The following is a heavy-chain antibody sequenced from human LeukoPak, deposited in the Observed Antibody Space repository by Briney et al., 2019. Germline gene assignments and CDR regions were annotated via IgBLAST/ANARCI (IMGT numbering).Heavy chain of an antibody. D-gene: IGHD4-17*01. CDR1: GFTFSSYE. CDR2: IRYDGSNK. CDR3: AKAAGAGDYVMSAFDY. J-gene: IGHJ4*02. V-gene: IGHV3-30*02. Sequence: AGGSLRLSCAASGFTFSSYEMNWVRQAPGKGLEWVAFIRYDGSNKYYADSVKGRFTISRDNSKNTLYLQMNSLRAEDTAVYYCAKAAGAGDYVMSAFDYWGQGTLVTVSS.